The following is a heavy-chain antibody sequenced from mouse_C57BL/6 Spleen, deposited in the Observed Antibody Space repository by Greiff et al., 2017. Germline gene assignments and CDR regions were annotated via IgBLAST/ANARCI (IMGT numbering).Heavy chain of an antibody. CDR1: GYSITSGYD. CDR2: ISYSGST. V-gene: IGHV3-1*01. Sequence: DVKLVESGPGMVKPSQSLSLTCTVTGYSITSGYDWHWIRHLPGNKLEWMGYISYSGSTNYNPSLKSRISITHDTSKNHFFLKLNSVTTEDTATYYCATQGPDGYYDYWGQGTTLTVSS. CDR3: ATQGPDGYYDY. J-gene: IGHJ2*01. D-gene: IGHD2-3*01.